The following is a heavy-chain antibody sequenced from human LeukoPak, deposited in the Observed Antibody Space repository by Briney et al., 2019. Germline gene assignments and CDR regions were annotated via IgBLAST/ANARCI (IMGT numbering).Heavy chain of an antibody. CDR2: ISGSGGST. Sequence: GGSLRLSCAASGFTFSTYWMTWVRQAPGKGLEWVSAISGSGGSTYYADSVKGRFTISRDNSKNTLYLQMNSLRAEDTAVYYCAKRREYFDYWGQGTLVTVSS. D-gene: IGHD6-6*01. J-gene: IGHJ4*02. CDR1: GFTFSTYW. V-gene: IGHV3-23*01. CDR3: AKRREYFDY.